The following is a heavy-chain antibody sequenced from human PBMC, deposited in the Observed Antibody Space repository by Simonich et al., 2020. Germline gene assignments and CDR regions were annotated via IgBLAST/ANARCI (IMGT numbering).Heavy chain of an antibody. CDR1: GFTFSSYW. V-gene: IGHV3-74*01. CDR3: ARDYSNYDAFDI. J-gene: IGHJ3*02. Sequence: EVQLVESGGGLVQPGGSLRLSCAASGFTFSSYWMHWVRQAPGKGLGWVLRINGDGSSTSYADSVKGRFTISRDNAKNTLYLQMNSLRAEDTAVYYCARDYSNYDAFDIWGQGTMVTVSS. D-gene: IGHD4-4*01. CDR2: INGDGSST.